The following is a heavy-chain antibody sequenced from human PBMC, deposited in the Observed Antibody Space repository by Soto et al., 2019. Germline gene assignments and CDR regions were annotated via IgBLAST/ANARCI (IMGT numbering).Heavy chain of an antibody. Sequence: QLQLQESGPRLVKPSETLSLTCGVSGDSISSSNYYWAWIRQPPGKVLEWIGSIYHSGRTYYNPSIQSRRTIPADTSRKHCSLKLSSVPPADTALYYCAGGSTLIVVSNFEYWGPGTQVTVSS. CDR2: IYHSGRT. CDR3: AGGSTLIVVSNFEY. J-gene: IGHJ4*02. D-gene: IGHD3-22*01. V-gene: IGHV4-39*02. CDR1: GDSISSSNYY.